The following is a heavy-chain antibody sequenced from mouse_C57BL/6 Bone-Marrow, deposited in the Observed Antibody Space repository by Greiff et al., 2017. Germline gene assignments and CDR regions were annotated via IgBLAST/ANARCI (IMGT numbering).Heavy chain of an antibody. D-gene: IGHD4-1*01. V-gene: IGHV1-69*01. J-gene: IGHJ1*03. Sequence: QVQLQQSGAELVMPGASVKLSCKASGYTFTSYWMHWVKQRPGQGLEWIGEIDPSDSYTNYNQKFKGKSTLTVDKTSSTAYMQLSSRTSEDAAVYYCARWDWEGWYFDVWGTGTTVSVST. CDR3: ARWDWEGWYFDV. CDR2: IDPSDSYT. CDR1: GYTFTSYW.